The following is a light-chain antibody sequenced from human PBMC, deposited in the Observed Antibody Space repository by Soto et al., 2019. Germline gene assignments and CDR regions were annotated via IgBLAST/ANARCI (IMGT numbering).Light chain of an antibody. J-gene: IGKJ1*01. V-gene: IGKV1-39*01. CDR1: QSISNH. CDR2: AAS. Sequence: DIQMTQSPSSLSASVEDRVIITCRASQSISNHLNWYQQKPGKAPKLLIFAASSLQSGVPSRFSGSGSGTDFTLTISRLEPEDFAMYYCHQYSSSPRTFGQGTKVDIK. CDR3: HQYSSSPRT.